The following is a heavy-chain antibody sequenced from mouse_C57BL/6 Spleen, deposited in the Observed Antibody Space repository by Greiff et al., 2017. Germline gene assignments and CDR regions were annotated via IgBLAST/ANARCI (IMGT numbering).Heavy chain of an antibody. D-gene: IGHD2-5*01. J-gene: IGHJ3*01. Sequence: EVKLVESGEGLVKPGGSLKLSCAASGFTFSSYAMSWVRQTPEKRLEWVAYISSGGDYIYYADTVKGRFTISRDNARNTLYLQMSSLKSEDTAMYYCTRVDSNYIFAYWGQGTLVTVSA. CDR1: GFTFSSYA. CDR2: ISSGGDYI. V-gene: IGHV5-9-1*02. CDR3: TRVDSNYIFAY.